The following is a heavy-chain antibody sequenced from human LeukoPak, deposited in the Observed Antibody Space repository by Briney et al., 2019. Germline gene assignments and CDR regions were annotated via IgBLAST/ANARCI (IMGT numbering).Heavy chain of an antibody. Sequence: GGSLRLSCAASGFTFSRYWMSWVRQAPGKGLEWVADIKQDGSEKYYVDFVKGRFTISRDNSKNTLYLQMNSLRAEDTAVYYCARGPSGYHNTGGQGTLVTVSS. CDR2: IKQDGSEK. CDR1: GFTFSRYW. D-gene: IGHD3-22*01. CDR3: ARGPSGYHNT. J-gene: IGHJ4*02. V-gene: IGHV3-7*01.